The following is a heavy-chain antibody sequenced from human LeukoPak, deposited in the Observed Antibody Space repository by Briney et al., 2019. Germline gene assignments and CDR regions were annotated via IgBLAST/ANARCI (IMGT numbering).Heavy chain of an antibody. CDR2: ISGSGGSA. D-gene: IGHD6-6*01. J-gene: IGHJ4*02. V-gene: IGHV3-23*01. Sequence: GGSLRPSCAASGFIFNSYAMNWVRQAPGKGLEWVSSISGSGGSAYFADSVKGRFTISRDNSNNTLYLQMNNLRVEDTAVYYCARRPDYWGQGTLVAVSS. CDR3: ARRPDY. CDR1: GFIFNSYA.